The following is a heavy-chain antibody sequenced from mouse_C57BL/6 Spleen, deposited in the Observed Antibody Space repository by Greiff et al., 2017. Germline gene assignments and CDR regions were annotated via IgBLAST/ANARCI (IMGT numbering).Heavy chain of an antibody. CDR1: GYTFTEYT. CDR3: AGHGFSLLLPSGYFDY. CDR2: FYPGSGSL. J-gene: IGHJ2*01. D-gene: IGHD2-10*01. Sequence: QVQLQQSGAELVKPGASVKLSCKASGYTFTEYTIHWVKQRSGQGLEWIGWFYPGSGSLKYNEKFKDKATLTADKSSSTVYMELSRLTSEDSAVYFCAGHGFSLLLPSGYFDYWGQGTTLTVSS. V-gene: IGHV1-62-2*01.